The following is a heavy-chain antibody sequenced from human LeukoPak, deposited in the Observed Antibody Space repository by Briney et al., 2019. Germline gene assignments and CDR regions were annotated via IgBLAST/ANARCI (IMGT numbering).Heavy chain of an antibody. CDR3: AKDGHYYDSSGYYYAQRYYYYMDV. D-gene: IGHD3-22*01. J-gene: IGHJ6*03. CDR1: GFTFSSYA. Sequence: GGSLRLSCAASGFTFSSYAMKWVRQAPGKGLEWVSTISGSGGSTYYADSVKGRFTISRDNSKNTLYLQMNSLRAEDTAVCYCAKDGHYYDSSGYYYAQRYYYYMDVWGKGTTVTVSS. CDR2: ISGSGGST. V-gene: IGHV3-23*01.